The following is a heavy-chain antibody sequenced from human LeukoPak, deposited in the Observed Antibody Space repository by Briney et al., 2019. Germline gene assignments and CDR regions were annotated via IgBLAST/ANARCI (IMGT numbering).Heavy chain of an antibody. Sequence: GGSLRLSCAASGFTFSSYEMNWVRQPPGKGLECVSYISSSGSTIYYADSVKGRFTISRDNAKNSLYLQMNSLTAEDTAVYYCARVSIVGVVSLGYWGQGTLVTVSS. J-gene: IGHJ4*02. D-gene: IGHD3-3*01. CDR2: ISSSGSTI. V-gene: IGHV3-48*03. CDR1: GFTFSSYE. CDR3: ARVSIVGVVSLGY.